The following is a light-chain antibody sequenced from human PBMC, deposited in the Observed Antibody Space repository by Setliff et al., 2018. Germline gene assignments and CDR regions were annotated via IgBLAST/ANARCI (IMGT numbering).Light chain of an antibody. CDR1: SSDVGGYNY. CDR3: SSYAGSNNYV. V-gene: IGLV2-8*01. J-gene: IGLJ1*01. CDR2: EVS. Sequence: QCALTQPPSASGSPGQSVTISCTGTSSDVGGYNYVSWYQQHPGEAPKLMIYEVSKWPSGVPDRFSGSKSGNTASLTVSGLQAEDEADYYCSSYAGSNNYVFGTGTRSP.